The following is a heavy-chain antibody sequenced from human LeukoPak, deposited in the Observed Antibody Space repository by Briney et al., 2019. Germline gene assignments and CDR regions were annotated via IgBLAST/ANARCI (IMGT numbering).Heavy chain of an antibody. J-gene: IGHJ6*02. V-gene: IGHV1-46*01. CDR3: AGVGYSSSWYVYYYGMDV. Sequence: VASVKVSCKASGYTFTSYYMHWVRQAPGQGLEWMGIINPSGGSTSYAQKFQGRVTMTRDTSTSTVYMELSSLRSEDTAVYYCAGVGYSSSWYVYYYGMDVWGQGTTVTVSS. D-gene: IGHD6-13*01. CDR1: GYTFTSYY. CDR2: INPSGGST.